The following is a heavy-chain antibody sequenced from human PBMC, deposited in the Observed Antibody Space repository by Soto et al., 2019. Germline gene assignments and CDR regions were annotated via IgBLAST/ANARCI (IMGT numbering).Heavy chain of an antibody. CDR2: ISYDGSNK. J-gene: IGHJ3*02. Sequence: GGSLRLSCAASGFTFSSYAMHWVRQAPGKGLEWVAVISYDGSNKYYADSVKGRFTISRENSKNTLYLQMNSLRAEDTAVYYCARVGHYYDSSGYWGAFDIWGQGTMVTVSS. D-gene: IGHD3-22*01. V-gene: IGHV3-30-3*01. CDR1: GFTFSSYA. CDR3: ARVGHYYDSSGYWGAFDI.